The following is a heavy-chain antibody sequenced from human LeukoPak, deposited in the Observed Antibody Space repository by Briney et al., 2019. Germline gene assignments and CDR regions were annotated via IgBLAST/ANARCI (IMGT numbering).Heavy chain of an antibody. CDR1: GGSISSHY. J-gene: IGHJ5*02. CDR3: ARDYSSSLMGWFDP. V-gene: IGHV4-59*11. D-gene: IGHD6-6*01. Sequence: SQTLSLTCTVSGGSISSHYWSWIRQPPGKGLGWIGYIYYSGSTNYNPSLKSRVTISVDTSKNQFSLKLSSVTAADTAVYYCARDYSSSLMGWFDPWGQGTLVTVSS. CDR2: IYYSGST.